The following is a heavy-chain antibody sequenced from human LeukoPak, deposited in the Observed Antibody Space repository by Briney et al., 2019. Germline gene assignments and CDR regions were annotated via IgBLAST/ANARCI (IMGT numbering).Heavy chain of an antibody. J-gene: IGHJ4*02. CDR2: ISYDGSNK. V-gene: IGHV3-30*04. CDR3: ASSRREYSSSSALDY. D-gene: IGHD6-6*01. Sequence: GRSLRLSCAASGFTFSSYAMHWVRQAPGKGMEWVAVISYDGSNKYYADSVKGRFTISRDNSKNTLYLQMNSLRAEDTAVYYCASSRREYSSSSALDYWGQGTLVTVSP. CDR1: GFTFSSYA.